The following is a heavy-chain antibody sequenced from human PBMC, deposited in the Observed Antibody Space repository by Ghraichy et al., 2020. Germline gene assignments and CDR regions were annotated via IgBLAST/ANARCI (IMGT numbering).Heavy chain of an antibody. V-gene: IGHV3-48*02. D-gene: IGHD5-24*01. Sequence: GGSLRLSCAASGLGLSSYTMNWVRQAPGKGLEWVSYISSPSTTIYYADSVKGRFTISRDNAKNSLYLQMNSLRDEDTAVYYCASGSTGNYNYYFDYWGQGTLVTVSS. CDR2: ISSPSTTI. CDR1: GLGLSSYT. J-gene: IGHJ4*02. CDR3: ASGSTGNYNYYFDY.